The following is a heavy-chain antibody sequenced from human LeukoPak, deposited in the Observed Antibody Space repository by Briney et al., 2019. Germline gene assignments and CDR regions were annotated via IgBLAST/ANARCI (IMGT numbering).Heavy chain of an antibody. V-gene: IGHV1-18*01. Sequence: WALVKVSCKASGYTFTSYGISWVRQAPGQGLEWMGWISAYNGNTNYAQKLQGRVTMTTDTSTSTAYMELRSLRSDDTAVYYCARDRRYSSGWYLDYWGQGTLVTVSS. CDR1: GYTFTSYG. D-gene: IGHD6-19*01. CDR2: ISAYNGNT. J-gene: IGHJ4*02. CDR3: ARDRRYSSGWYLDY.